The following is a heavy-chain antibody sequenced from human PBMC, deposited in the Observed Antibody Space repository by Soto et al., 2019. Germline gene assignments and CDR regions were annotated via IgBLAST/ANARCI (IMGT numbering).Heavy chain of an antibody. CDR1: GFTLSNYG. D-gene: IGHD2-2*01. CDR2: IWSGGSNK. J-gene: IGHJ5*02. CDR3: ARALLYQNWLDP. V-gene: IGHV3-33*01. Sequence: QVQLVESGGGVVQPGRSLRLSCRASGFTLSNYGMHSVRQAPGKGLEWVAVIWSGGSNKYYADSVKGRFTISRDNSKNTLYLQMNSLSAEDTAVYYCARALLYQNWLDPWGQGTLVTVSS.